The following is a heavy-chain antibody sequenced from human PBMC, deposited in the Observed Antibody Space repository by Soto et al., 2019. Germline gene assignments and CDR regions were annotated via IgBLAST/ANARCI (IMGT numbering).Heavy chain of an antibody. Sequence: QMQLVQSGPEVKKPGTSVKVSCKASGCTFTSSAVQWVRQARGQRLEWIGWIVVGSGNTNYAQKFQDRVTITRDMSTSTADMELSILRSEDTAVYYCAAVIDYGDYEDYYYGMDVWGQGTTVTVSS. J-gene: IGHJ6*02. CDR3: AAVIDYGDYEDYYYGMDV. CDR1: GCTFTSSA. CDR2: IVVGSGNT. V-gene: IGHV1-58*01. D-gene: IGHD4-17*01.